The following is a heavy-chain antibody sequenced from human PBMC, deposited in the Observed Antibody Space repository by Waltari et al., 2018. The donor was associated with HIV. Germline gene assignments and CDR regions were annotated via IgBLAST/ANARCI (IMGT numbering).Heavy chain of an antibody. CDR2: IKTKTDGVTT. CDR3: ATDRRGAFDI. V-gene: IGHV3-15*01. CDR1: GLTFSYAW. Sequence: EVQVVESGGGLIKAGGSLRLSCAASGLTFSYAWVGWVRQAPGRGLGWVGLIKTKTDGVTTDYAAPVKGRFTISRDDAKNTLYLQMNNLKTEDTAVYYCATDRRGAFDIWGQGTMVTVSS. J-gene: IGHJ3*02.